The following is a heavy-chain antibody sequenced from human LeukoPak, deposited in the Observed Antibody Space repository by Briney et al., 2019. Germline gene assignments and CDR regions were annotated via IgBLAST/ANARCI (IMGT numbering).Heavy chain of an antibody. Sequence: PGGSLRLSCAASGFTFSSYWMSWVRQAPGKGLEWVANIKQDGSEKYYVDSVKGRFTISRDNAKNSLYLQMNSLRAEDTAVYYCAREGVYYYDSSGDFDYWGQGTLVTVSS. J-gene: IGHJ4*02. CDR3: AREGVYYYDSSGDFDY. V-gene: IGHV3-7*01. CDR1: GFTFSSYW. D-gene: IGHD3-22*01. CDR2: IKQDGSEK.